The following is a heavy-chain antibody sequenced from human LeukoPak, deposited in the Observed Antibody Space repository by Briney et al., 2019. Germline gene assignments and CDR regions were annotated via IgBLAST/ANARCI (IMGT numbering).Heavy chain of an antibody. CDR2: IYPGDSET. CDR3: ARKSRADY. J-gene: IGHJ4*02. Sequence: PGESLKISCKGSGYSFPTYWIGWVRQMPGKGLEWTGIIYPGDSETRYSPSFQGQVTISADKSISTAYLQWSRLKASDTAMYYCARKSRADYWGQGTLVTVSS. V-gene: IGHV5-51*01. CDR1: GYSFPTYW.